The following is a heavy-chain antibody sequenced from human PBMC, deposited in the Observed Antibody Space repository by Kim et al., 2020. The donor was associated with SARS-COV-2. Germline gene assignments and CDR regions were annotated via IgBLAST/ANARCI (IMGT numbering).Heavy chain of an antibody. CDR3: ARSSAWIQLWAFDY. Sequence: STSLKTRLTISKDTSKNQVVLTMTNMDPVDTATYYCARSSAWIQLWAFDYWGQGTLVTVSS. D-gene: IGHD5-18*01. J-gene: IGHJ4*02. V-gene: IGHV2-70*01.